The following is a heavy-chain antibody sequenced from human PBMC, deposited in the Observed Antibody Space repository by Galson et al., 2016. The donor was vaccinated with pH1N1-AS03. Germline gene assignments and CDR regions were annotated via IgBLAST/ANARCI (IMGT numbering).Heavy chain of an antibody. Sequence: SETLSLTCTVSSGSISSYSWNWIRQPPGKGLEWIGSIYSIGGTNYNPSLESRITISVETSKNQFSLKSRSVTAADTAVYYCARATAVGPPYFDYWGQGTVATVSS. CDR2: IYSIGGT. CDR3: ARATAVGPPYFDY. V-gene: IGHV4-59*01. D-gene: IGHD6-13*01. CDR1: SGSISSYS. J-gene: IGHJ4*02.